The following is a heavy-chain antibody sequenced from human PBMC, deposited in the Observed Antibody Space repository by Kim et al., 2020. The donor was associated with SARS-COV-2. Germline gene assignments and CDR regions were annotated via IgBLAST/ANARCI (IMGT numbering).Heavy chain of an antibody. J-gene: IGHJ4*02. CDR1: GFTFSDHY. V-gene: IGHV3-72*01. CDR3: ARVDSSGYYYRG. Sequence: GGSLRLSCAASGFTFSDHYMDWVRQAPGKGLEWVGRTRNKANSYTTEYAASVKGRFTISRDDSKNSLYLQMNSLKPEDTAVYYCARVDSSGYYYRGWGQGTLVTVSS. CDR2: TRNKANSYTT. D-gene: IGHD3-22*01.